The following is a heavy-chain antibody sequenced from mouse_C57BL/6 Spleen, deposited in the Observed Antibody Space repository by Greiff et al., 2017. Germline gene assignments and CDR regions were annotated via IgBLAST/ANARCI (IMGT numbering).Heavy chain of an antibody. CDR2: INYDGSST. CDR1: GFTFSDYY. D-gene: IGHD1-1*01. J-gene: IGHJ4*01. V-gene: IGHV5-16*01. CDR3: ARVGYYGSSSYAMDY. Sequence: DVKLVESEGGLVQPGSSMKLSCTASGFTFSDYYMAWVRQVPEKGLEWVANINYDGSSTYYLDSLKSRFIISGDNAKNILYLQMSSLKSEDTATYYCARVGYYGSSSYAMDYWGQGTSVTVSS.